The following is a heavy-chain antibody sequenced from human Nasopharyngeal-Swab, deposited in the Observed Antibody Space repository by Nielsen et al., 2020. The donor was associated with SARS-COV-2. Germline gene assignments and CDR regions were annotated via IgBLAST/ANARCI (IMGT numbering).Heavy chain of an antibody. CDR1: GFTFSSYA. Sequence: GGSLRLSCAASGFTFSSYAMHWARQAPGKGLEWVAVISYDGSNKYYADSVKGRFTISRDNSKNTLYLQMNSLRAEDTAVYYCARGSGSYKEILFDYWGQGTLVTVSS. V-gene: IGHV3-30-3*01. D-gene: IGHD1-26*01. CDR2: ISYDGSNK. CDR3: ARGSGSYKEILFDY. J-gene: IGHJ4*02.